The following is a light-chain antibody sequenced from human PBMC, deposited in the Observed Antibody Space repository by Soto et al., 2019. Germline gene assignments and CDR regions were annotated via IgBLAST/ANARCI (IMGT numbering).Light chain of an antibody. CDR2: DAS. CDR3: QQYNSWPPIT. J-gene: IGKJ5*01. V-gene: IGKV3-15*01. Sequence: EVVMTQSPATLSVSPWERATLSCRASESVSRNLARYQQKPGQAPRLLIYDASTRATGIPDRFSGGGSGTEFTLTISSLQSEDFVVYYCQQYNSWPPITFGQGTRLEIK. CDR1: ESVSRN.